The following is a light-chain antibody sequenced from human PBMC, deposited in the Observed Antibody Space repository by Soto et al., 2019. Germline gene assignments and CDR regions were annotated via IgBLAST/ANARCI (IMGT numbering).Light chain of an antibody. CDR3: QKYNSAPRVT. CDR2: DAS. V-gene: IGKV1-5*01. Sequence: DIHMTQSPSSLSVSVGYRVTITCLTSQNINAWLAWYQQRPGQAPKLLIYDASTVQSAVPSRFSGSGSGTEFTLTISSLQPDDSATYYCQKYNSAPRVTFGPGTKVDIK. J-gene: IGKJ3*01. CDR1: QNINAW.